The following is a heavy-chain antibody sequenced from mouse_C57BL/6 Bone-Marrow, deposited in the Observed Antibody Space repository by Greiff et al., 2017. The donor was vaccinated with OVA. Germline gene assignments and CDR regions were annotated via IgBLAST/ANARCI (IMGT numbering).Heavy chain of an antibody. CDR3: ASLYYSNYDYAMDY. D-gene: IGHD2-5*01. CDR1: GFSLTSYG. J-gene: IGHJ4*01. V-gene: IGHV2-6*01. CDR2: IWGVGST. Sequence: QVQLQQSGPGLVAPSQSLSITCTVSGFSLTSYGVDWVRQSPGKGLEWLGVIWGVGSTNYNSALKSRLSISKDNSKSQVFLKMNSLQTDDTAMYYCASLYYSNYDYAMDYWGQGTSVTVSS.